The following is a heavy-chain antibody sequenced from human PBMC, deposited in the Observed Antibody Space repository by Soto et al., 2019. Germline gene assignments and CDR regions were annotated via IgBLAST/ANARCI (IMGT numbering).Heavy chain of an antibody. CDR3: TTLYCSGAICYWEGFHP. D-gene: IGHD2-2*01. CDR2: IKSNSDGGTT. Sequence: GGSLRLSCAASGFTFSNAWMNWVRRAPGKGLEWVGRIKSNSDGGTTDYTAPVKGRFTISNDDSKNTLYLQMNSLQVEDTAVYYCTTLYCSGAICYWEGFHPWGQGTLVTVSS. V-gene: IGHV3-15*01. CDR1: GFTFSNAW. J-gene: IGHJ5*02.